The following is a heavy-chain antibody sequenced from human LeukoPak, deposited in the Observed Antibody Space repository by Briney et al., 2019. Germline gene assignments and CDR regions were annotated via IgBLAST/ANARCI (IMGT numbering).Heavy chain of an antibody. D-gene: IGHD2-15*01. V-gene: IGHV3-30*01. CDR1: GFTFSSYA. Sequence: PGGSLRLSCAASGFTFSSYAMHWVRQAPGKRLEWVAVISYDGSNKYYADSVKGRFTISRDNSKNTLYLQMNSLRAEDTAVYYCARDATLGYYYYYYMDVWGKGTTVTVSS. J-gene: IGHJ6*03. CDR3: ARDATLGYYYYYYMDV. CDR2: ISYDGSNK.